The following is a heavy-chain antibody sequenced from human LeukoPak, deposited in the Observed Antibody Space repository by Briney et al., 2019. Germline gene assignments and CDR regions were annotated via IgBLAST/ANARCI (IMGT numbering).Heavy chain of an antibody. Sequence: VGSLRLSCAASGFTFSSYSMNWVRQAPGKGLEWVSYISSSSSTIYYADSVKGRFTISRDNAKNSLYLQMNSLRDEDTAVYYCARDGMVRGVIIWDAFDIWGQGTIVTVSS. D-gene: IGHD3-10*01. CDR3: ARDGMVRGVIIWDAFDI. CDR2: ISSSSSTI. V-gene: IGHV3-48*02. J-gene: IGHJ3*02. CDR1: GFTFSSYS.